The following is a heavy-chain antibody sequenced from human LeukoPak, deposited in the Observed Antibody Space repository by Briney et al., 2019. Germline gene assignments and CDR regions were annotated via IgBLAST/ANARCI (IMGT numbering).Heavy chain of an antibody. Sequence: ASVKVSCKASGYTFTGYYMHWVRQAPGQGLEWMGRIKPNSGGTNYAQKFQGRVTMTRDTSISTAYMELSRLRSDDTAVYYCARGLKGVLSGVVIYWGQGTLVTVSS. J-gene: IGHJ4*02. CDR3: ARGLKGVLSGVVIY. D-gene: IGHD3-3*01. CDR1: GYTFTGYY. V-gene: IGHV1-2*06. CDR2: IKPNSGGT.